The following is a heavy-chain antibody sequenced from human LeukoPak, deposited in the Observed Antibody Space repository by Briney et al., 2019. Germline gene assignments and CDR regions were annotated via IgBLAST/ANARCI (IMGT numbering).Heavy chain of an antibody. V-gene: IGHV3-66*01. CDR1: GFTVGSND. Sequence: GGSLRLSCAASGFTVGSNDISWVRQAPGKGLEWVSVVYSGGTTYFADSVKGRFTISRDDFKNTLYLQMNSLRAEDTAVYYCARDTPTSGFGEFIFYYYGLDVWGQGTTVTVSS. CDR3: ARDTPTSGFGEFIFYYYGLDV. D-gene: IGHD3-10*01. CDR2: VYSGGTT. J-gene: IGHJ6*02.